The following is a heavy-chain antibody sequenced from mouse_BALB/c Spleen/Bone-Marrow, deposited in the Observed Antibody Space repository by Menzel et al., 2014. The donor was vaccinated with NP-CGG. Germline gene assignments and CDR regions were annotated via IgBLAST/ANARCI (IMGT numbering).Heavy chain of an antibody. CDR1: GFDFSRYW. V-gene: IGHV4-1*02. J-gene: IGHJ1*01. D-gene: IGHD1-2*01. Sequence: EVQGVESGGGLVQPGGSLKLSCAASGFDFSRYWMTWVRQAPGKGLEWIGEINPDSSTINYTPSLKDKFIISRDNAKNTRYLQMSKVRSEDTALYYCARPGYYGYQDVWGAGTTVTVSS. CDR3: ARPGYYGYQDV. CDR2: INPDSSTI.